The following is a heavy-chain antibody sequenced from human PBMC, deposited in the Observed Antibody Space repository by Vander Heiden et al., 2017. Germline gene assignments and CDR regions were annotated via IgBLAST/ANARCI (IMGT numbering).Heavy chain of an antibody. D-gene: IGHD2-15*01. CDR3: ARYCSGGSCYDN. CDR1: GGSISSSSYY. V-gene: IGHV4-39*01. Sequence: QLQLQESGPGLVKPSETLCLTGTVSGGSISSSSYYWGWIRQPPGKGLEWIGSIYYSGSTYYNPSLKSRVTISVDTSKNQFSLKLSPVTAADTAVYYCARYCSGGSCYDNWGQGTLVTVSS. CDR2: IYYSGST. J-gene: IGHJ4*02.